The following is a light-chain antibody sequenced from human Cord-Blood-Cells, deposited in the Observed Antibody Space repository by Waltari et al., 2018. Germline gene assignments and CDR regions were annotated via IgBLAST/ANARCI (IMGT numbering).Light chain of an antibody. CDR3: SSYTSSSTLV. CDR2: EVS. V-gene: IGLV2-14*01. Sequence: QSALTQPASVSGSPAPPITISCTATSRDVGGYNYFSWYQQHPGKAPNLMIYEVSNRPSGVSNRFSGSKSGNTASLTISGLQAEDEADYYCSSYTSSSTLVFGGGTKLTVL. J-gene: IGLJ3*02. CDR1: SRDVGGYNY.